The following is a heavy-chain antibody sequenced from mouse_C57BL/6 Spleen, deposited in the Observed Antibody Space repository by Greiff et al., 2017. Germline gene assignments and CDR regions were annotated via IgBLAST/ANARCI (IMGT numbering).Heavy chain of an antibody. Sequence: EVQLQQSGPELVKPGASVKIPCKASGYTFTDYNMDWVKQSHGKSLEWIGDINPNNGGTSYNQKFKGKATLTVDKSSSTAYMELRSLTSEDTAVYYCAGDYYGSSSGYFDVWGAGTTVTVSS. CDR2: INPNNGGT. CDR1: GYTFTDYN. D-gene: IGHD1-1*01. V-gene: IGHV1-18*01. CDR3: AGDYYGSSSGYFDV. J-gene: IGHJ1*01.